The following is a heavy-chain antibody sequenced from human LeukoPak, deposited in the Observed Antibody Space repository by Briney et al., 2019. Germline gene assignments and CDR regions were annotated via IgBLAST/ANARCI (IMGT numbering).Heavy chain of an antibody. Sequence: ASVKVSCKASGYTFTSYYMHWVRQAPGQGLEWMAIINPSGGSTSYAQKFQGRVTMTRDTSTSTVYMELSSLRSEDTAVYYCARDSRPRYDSSGYYYPGGYWGQGTLVTVSS. CDR1: GYTFTSYY. D-gene: IGHD3-22*01. CDR2: INPSGGST. J-gene: IGHJ4*02. V-gene: IGHV1-46*01. CDR3: ARDSRPRYDSSGYYYPGGY.